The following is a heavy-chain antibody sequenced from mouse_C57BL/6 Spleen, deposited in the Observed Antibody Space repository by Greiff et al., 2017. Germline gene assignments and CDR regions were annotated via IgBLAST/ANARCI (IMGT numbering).Heavy chain of an antibody. CDR3: ARSDYYGSSSGPFAY. D-gene: IGHD1-1*01. J-gene: IGHJ3*01. V-gene: IGHV1-55*01. Sequence: LQQPGAELVKPGASVKMSCKASGYTFTSYWITWVKQRPGQGLEWIGDIYPGSGSTNYNEKFKSKATLTVDTSSSTAYMQLSSLTSEDSAVYYCARSDYYGSSSGPFAYWGQGTLVTVSA. CDR1: GYTFTSYW. CDR2: IYPGSGST.